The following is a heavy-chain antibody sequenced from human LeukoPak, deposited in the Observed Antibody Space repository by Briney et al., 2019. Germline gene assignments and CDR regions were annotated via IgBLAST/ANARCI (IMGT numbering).Heavy chain of an antibody. CDR1: GFTFSDSF. CDR3: ARGDSSGAPDY. Sequence: PGGSLRLSCAASGFTFSDSFMNWIRQAPGKGQEWLSYISHSGSNLDYAESVRGRFTISRDNANHSLYLQINSLRAEDTAVYYCARGDSSGAPDYWGQGTLVTVSS. J-gene: IGHJ4*02. CDR2: ISHSGSNL. D-gene: IGHD3-22*01. V-gene: IGHV3-11*01.